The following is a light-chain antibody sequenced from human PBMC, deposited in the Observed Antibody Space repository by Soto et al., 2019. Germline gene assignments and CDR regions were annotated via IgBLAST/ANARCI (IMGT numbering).Light chain of an antibody. CDR1: QSVSNF. CDR3: QQRSNWPIT. Sequence: EMVLTQSPGTLSLSPGKRATLSCRASQSVSNFLAWYQQKPGQAPRLLIYDTSNRATGIPARFSGSGSGTDFTLTINNLDPEDSAVYYCQQRSNWPITFGQGTRLEIK. V-gene: IGKV3-11*01. J-gene: IGKJ5*01. CDR2: DTS.